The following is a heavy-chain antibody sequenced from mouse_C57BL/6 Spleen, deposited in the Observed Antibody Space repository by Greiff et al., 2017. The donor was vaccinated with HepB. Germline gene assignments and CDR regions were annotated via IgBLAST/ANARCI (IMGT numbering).Heavy chain of an antibody. J-gene: IGHJ2*01. CDR3: ARRGLTGTDFDY. CDR1: GYTFTDYY. CDR2: INPNNGGT. Sequence: EVQLQQSGPELVKPGASVKISCKASGYTFTDYYMNWVKQSHGKSLEWIGDINPNNGGTSYNQKFKGKATLTVDKSSSTAYMELRSLTSEDSAVYYCARRGLTGTDFDYWGQGTTLTVAS. V-gene: IGHV1-26*01. D-gene: IGHD4-1*01.